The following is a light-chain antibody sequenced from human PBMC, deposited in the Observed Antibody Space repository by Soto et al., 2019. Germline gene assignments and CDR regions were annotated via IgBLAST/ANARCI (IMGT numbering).Light chain of an antibody. V-gene: IGKV2-28*01. J-gene: IGKJ5*01. Sequence: DIVMTQSPLSLPVTPGEPASISCRSSESLLYSNGYNYVDWYLQKPGQSPQLLIYMDSNRPSGVSDRFSGSGSGTEFTLKISRLEAEDVGVYYCMQALQTPITFGQGTRLEIK. CDR1: ESLLYSNGYNY. CDR3: MQALQTPIT. CDR2: MDS.